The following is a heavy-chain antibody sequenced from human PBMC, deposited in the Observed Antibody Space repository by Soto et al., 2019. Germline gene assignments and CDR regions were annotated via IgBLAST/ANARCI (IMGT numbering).Heavy chain of an antibody. V-gene: IGHV5-51*01. CDR2: IYPGDSDT. Sequence: GESLKISCKGSGYSFTSYWIGWVRQMSGKGLEWMGIIYPGDSDTRYSPSFQGQVTISADKSISTAYLQWSSLKASDTTMYYCAREGGSDPYYYYYYGMDVWGQGTTVTVSS. CDR1: GYSFTSYW. CDR3: AREGGSDPYYYYYYGMDV. J-gene: IGHJ6*02. D-gene: IGHD3-10*01.